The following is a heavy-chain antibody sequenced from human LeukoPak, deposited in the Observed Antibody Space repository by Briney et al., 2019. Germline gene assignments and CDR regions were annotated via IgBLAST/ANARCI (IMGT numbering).Heavy chain of an antibody. CDR3: ARDLGGSQTS. D-gene: IGHD1-26*01. J-gene: IGHJ4*02. CDR2: IRQDGSEK. V-gene: IGHV3-7*01. Sequence: GGSLRLSCAASGFTFSSYWMTWVRQAPGKGLEWVANIRQDGSEKYCVDSVKGRFTISRDNAKNSLYLQMNSLRAEDTAIYYCARDLGGSQTSWGQGTLVTVSS. CDR1: GFTFSSYW.